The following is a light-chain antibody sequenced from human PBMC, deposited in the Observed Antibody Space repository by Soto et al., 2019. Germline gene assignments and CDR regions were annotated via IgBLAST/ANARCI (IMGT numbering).Light chain of an antibody. CDR2: EVT. CDR1: SSDVGGYNY. CDR3: SSYTSSSTYV. V-gene: IGLV2-14*01. Sequence: QSALTQPASVSGSPGQSITISCTGTSSDVGGYNYVSWYQQHPGKAPKLMIYEVTNRPSGVSNRFSGSKSGNTGSLTISGLQAEDEADYYCSSYTSSSTYVFGTGTKLTVL. J-gene: IGLJ1*01.